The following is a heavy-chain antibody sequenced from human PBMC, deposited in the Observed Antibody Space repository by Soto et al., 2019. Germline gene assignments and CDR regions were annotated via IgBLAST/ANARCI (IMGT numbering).Heavy chain of an antibody. D-gene: IGHD2-8*01. CDR1: GFTFSNAW. V-gene: IGHV3-15*01. J-gene: IGHJ1*01. Sequence: EVQLVESGGGLVKPGGSLRLSCVASGFTFSNAWMSWVRQAPGKGLEWVGRIKSKTDGGTTDYAAPVKGRFTISRDDSNNTLYPQMYSLKTEDTAVYSCTTYGLGVVVMVDAREYFQHWGQGTLVTVSS. CDR2: IKSKTDGGTT. CDR3: TTYGLGVVVMVDAREYFQH.